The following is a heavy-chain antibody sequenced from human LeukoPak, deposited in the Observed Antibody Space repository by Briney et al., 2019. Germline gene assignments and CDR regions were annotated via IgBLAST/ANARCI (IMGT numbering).Heavy chain of an antibody. CDR1: GGSFSGYY. J-gene: IGHJ6*02. CDR2: INHSGST. CDR3: ARGRGVWGPVYYGMDV. Sequence: PSETLSLTCAVYGGSFSGYYWSWIRQPPGKGLEWIGEINHSGSTNYNPSLKSRVTISVDTSKNQFSPKLSSVTAADTAVYYCARGRGVWGPVYYGMDVWGQGTTVTVSS. D-gene: IGHD2-21*02. V-gene: IGHV4-34*01.